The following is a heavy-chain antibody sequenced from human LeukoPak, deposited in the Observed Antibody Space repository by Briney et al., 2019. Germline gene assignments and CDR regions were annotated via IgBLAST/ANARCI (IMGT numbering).Heavy chain of an antibody. V-gene: IGHV3-23*01. CDR1: GFTVSSNY. J-gene: IGHJ4*02. CDR2: ISGSGGST. Sequence: GGSLRLSCAASGFTVSSNYMSWVRQAPGKGLEWVSAISGSGGSTYYADSVKGRFTISRDNSKNTLYLQMNSLRAEDTAVYYCAKEGAFYDILTGPIRGWGQGTLVTVSS. D-gene: IGHD3-9*01. CDR3: AKEGAFYDILTGPIRG.